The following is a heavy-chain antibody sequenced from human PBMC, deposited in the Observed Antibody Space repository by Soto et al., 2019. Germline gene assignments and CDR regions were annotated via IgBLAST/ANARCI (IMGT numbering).Heavy chain of an antibody. J-gene: IGHJ6*02. Sequence: PGGSLRLSCAASGFTFSSYGMHWVRQAPGKGLEWVAVISYDGSNKYYADSVKGRFTISRDNSKNTLYLQMNSLRAEDTAVYYCAKDKPYCSSTSCYDYYYGMDVWGQGTTVTVSS. V-gene: IGHV3-30*18. CDR1: GFTFSSYG. D-gene: IGHD2-2*01. CDR2: ISYDGSNK. CDR3: AKDKPYCSSTSCYDYYYGMDV.